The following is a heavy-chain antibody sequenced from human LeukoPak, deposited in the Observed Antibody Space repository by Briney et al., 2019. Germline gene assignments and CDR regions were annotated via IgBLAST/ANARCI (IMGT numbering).Heavy chain of an antibody. D-gene: IGHD2-2*01. CDR3: ARVSGTGFDY. CDR2: LSSTATT. J-gene: IGHJ4*02. V-gene: IGHV4-4*07. Sequence: KPSETXSLTCTVSGGSISSYYWSWLRQPAGKGMLWIGLLSSTATTTYHPSLKSRLTMSVDPSKHQFSLKLSSVTAADTAMYYCARVSGTGFDYWGQGTLVTVSS. CDR1: GGSISSYY.